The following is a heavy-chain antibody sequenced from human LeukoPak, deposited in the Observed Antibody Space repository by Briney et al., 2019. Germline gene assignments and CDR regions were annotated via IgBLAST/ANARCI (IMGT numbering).Heavy chain of an antibody. J-gene: IGHJ4*02. D-gene: IGHD1-26*01. V-gene: IGHV4-39*07. CDR2: IYYSGST. CDR1: GGSISCSSYY. CDR3: ARSIEWELLSNTGFDY. Sequence: SETLSLTCTVSGGSISCSSYYWGWIRQPPGKGLEWIGSIYYSGSTYYNPSLKSRVTISVDTSKNQFSLKLSSVTAADTAVYYCARSIEWELLSNTGFDYWGQGTLVTVSS.